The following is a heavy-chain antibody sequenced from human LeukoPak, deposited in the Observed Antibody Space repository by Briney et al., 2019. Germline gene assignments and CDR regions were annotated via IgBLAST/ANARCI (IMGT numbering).Heavy chain of an antibody. CDR3: ASNRLWDIVGS. CDR2: IWYDGSNK. V-gene: IGHV3-33*03. Sequence: GSLRLSCAASGFTFSSYGMHWVRQAPGKGLEWVAVIWYDGSNKYYADSVKGRFTISRDNAKNSLYLQMNSLRAEDTAVYYCASNRLWDIVGSWGQGTLVTVSS. J-gene: IGHJ4*02. CDR1: GFTFSSYG. D-gene: IGHD2-15*01.